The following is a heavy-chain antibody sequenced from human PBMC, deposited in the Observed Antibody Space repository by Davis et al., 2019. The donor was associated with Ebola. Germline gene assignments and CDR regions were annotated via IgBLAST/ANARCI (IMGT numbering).Heavy chain of an antibody. V-gene: IGHV3-15*01. J-gene: IGHJ4*02. D-gene: IGHD2-2*02. Sequence: PGGSLTLSCAASGFTFSHAWMNWVRQAPGKGLEWVGRIKGTVDGETTDYTAPVKGRFTISRDDSKNMLYLEMNSLKTEDTAVYYCATDDPIQGGGEFDYWGQGTLVTVSS. CDR1: GFTFSHAW. CDR3: ATDDPIQGGGEFDY. CDR2: IKGTVDGETT.